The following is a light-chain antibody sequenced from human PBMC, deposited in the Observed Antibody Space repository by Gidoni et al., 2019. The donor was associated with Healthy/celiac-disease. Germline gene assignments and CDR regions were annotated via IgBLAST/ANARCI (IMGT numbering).Light chain of an antibody. V-gene: IGKV3-11*01. CDR3: QQRSNWPGT. CDR1: QSVSSY. J-gene: IGKJ1*01. Sequence: EIVLTQSPATLSLSPGERATLSCRASQSVSSYLAWYQQKPGQAPRLLIDDASNRATGIPARFSGSVSGTDFTLTISRLEPEDFAVYYCQQRSNWPGTFGQGTKVEIK. CDR2: DAS.